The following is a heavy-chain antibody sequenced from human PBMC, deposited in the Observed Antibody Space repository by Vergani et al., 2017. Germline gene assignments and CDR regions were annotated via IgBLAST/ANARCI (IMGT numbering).Heavy chain of an antibody. J-gene: IGHJ5*02. CDR2: IHYSENT. D-gene: IGHD6-13*01. CDR3: AGDTHSWQRADR. Sequence: QVQLQESGPGLVKSSETLSLTCSVSFDSIRNLYCNWIRQPPGEGLEWIGSIHYSENTNYNPSLKTRVTISVDTSKNQFSLTLTSVTAADTAVYYCAGDTHSWQRADRWGQGLLVSVSS. V-gene: IGHV4-59*11. CDR1: FDSIRNLY.